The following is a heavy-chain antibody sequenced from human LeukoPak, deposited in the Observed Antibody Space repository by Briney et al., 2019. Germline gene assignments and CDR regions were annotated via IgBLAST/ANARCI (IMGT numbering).Heavy chain of an antibody. CDR2: ISWNSGTI. Sequence: SLRLSCAASGLTFDNYAMNWVRQVPGKGLEWISRISWNSGTIGYADSVKGRFTISRDNANNFLYLQMNSLRAEDTALYYCARAYKDRSLAGKKEFFQHWGQGTLVTVSS. J-gene: IGHJ1*01. D-gene: IGHD6-19*01. V-gene: IGHV3-9*01. CDR3: ARAYKDRSLAGKKEFFQH. CDR1: GLTFDNYA.